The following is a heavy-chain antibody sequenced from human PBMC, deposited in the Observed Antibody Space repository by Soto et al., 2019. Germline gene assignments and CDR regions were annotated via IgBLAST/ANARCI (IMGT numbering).Heavy chain of an antibody. J-gene: IGHJ4*02. CDR2: IYYSGST. Sequence: QLQLQESGPGLVKPSETLSLTCTVSGGSISSSSYYWGWIRQPPGKGLEWIGSIYYSGSTYYNPSLKSRVTISVDTSKNQFSLKLSSVTAADTAVYYCARQGYCSSTSCYARVPLDYWGQGTLVTVSS. CDR3: ARQGYCSSTSCYARVPLDY. D-gene: IGHD2-2*01. CDR1: GGSISSSSYY. V-gene: IGHV4-39*01.